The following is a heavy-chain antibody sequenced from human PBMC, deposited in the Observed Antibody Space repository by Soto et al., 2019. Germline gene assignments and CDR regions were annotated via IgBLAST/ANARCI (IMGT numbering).Heavy chain of an antibody. CDR3: TTDRRGYGVYPYYYYGMDV. V-gene: IGHV3-15*01. CDR2: IKSKTDGGTT. CDR1: GFTFSNAW. D-gene: IGHD4-17*01. J-gene: IGHJ6*02. Sequence: EVQLVESGGGLVKPGGSLRLSCAASGFTFSNAWMSWVRQAPGKGLEWVGRIKSKTDGGTTDYAAPVKGRFTISRDDSKNTLYLQMNSLKTEDTAVYYCTTDRRGYGVYPYYYYGMDVCGQGTTVTVSS.